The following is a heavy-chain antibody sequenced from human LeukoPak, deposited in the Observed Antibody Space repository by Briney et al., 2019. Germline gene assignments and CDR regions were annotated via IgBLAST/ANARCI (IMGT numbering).Heavy chain of an antibody. Sequence: SETLSLTCTALGGTSSSGSYNWIWIRQLAGNELECIGRIYTSGSTNYNPSLKSRVTISVDTSKNQFSLKLSSVTAADTAVYYCARADLTGYCFDYWGQGTLVTVSS. V-gene: IGHV4-61*02. D-gene: IGHD3-9*01. J-gene: IGHJ4*02. CDR2: IYTSGST. CDR3: ARADLTGYCFDY. CDR1: GGTSSSGSYN.